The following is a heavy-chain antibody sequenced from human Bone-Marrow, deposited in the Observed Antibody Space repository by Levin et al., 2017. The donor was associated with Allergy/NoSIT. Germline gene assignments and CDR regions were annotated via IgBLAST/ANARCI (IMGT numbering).Heavy chain of an antibody. CDR3: AKDRSLERRGIFDY. V-gene: IGHV3-23*01. CDR2: ISGSGGDT. CDR1: GFTFSSYA. J-gene: IGHJ4*02. D-gene: IGHD1-1*01. Sequence: GESLKISCAASGFTFSSYAMSWVRQAPGKGLEWVSAISGSGGDTYYADSVKGRFTISRDNSKNTLYLQMNSLRAEDTTVYFCAKDRSLERRGIFDYWGQGTLVTVSS.